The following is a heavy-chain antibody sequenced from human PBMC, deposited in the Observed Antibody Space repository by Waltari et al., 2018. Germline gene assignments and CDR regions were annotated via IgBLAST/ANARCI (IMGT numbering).Heavy chain of an antibody. CDR1: GYTFTGYY. J-gene: IGHJ5*02. V-gene: IGHV1-2*06. CDR3: AAILAAATEGGYP. Sequence: QVQLVQSGAEVKKPGASVKVSCKASGYTFTGYYMHWVRQAPGQGLEWMGRINPNRGGTNYAQKFQGRVTMTRDTSISTAYMELSSVTAADTAVYYCAAILAAATEGGYPWGQGTLVTVSS. D-gene: IGHD6-13*01. CDR2: INPNRGGT.